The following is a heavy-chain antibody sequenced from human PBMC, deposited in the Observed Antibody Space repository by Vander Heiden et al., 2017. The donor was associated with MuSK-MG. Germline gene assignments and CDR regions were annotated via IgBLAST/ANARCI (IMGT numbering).Heavy chain of an antibody. CDR2: ISESGGST. CDR3: AKANTDCSHVSCYKGWFDP. J-gene: IGHJ5*02. Sequence: VSGISESGGSTYYADSVKGRFTISRDNSKNTLYLQMNSLRAEDTAEYYCAKANTDCSHVSCYKGWFDPWGQGTLVTVSS. V-gene: IGHV3-23*01. D-gene: IGHD2-2*02.